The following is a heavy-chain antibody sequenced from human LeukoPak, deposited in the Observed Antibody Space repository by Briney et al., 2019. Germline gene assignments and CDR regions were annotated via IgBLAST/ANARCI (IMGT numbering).Heavy chain of an antibody. Sequence: ASVKVSCKASGYTFINYGITWVRQAPGQGLEWMGWIGAYNGNAYYGKKFQGRVTMTTDTSTNTAHMQLTSLRSDDTAIYYCAREGSGEEEDDYWGQGTLITVSS. V-gene: IGHV1-18*01. CDR3: AREGSGEEEDDY. CDR2: IGAYNGNA. J-gene: IGHJ4*02. D-gene: IGHD3-16*01. CDR1: GYTFINYG.